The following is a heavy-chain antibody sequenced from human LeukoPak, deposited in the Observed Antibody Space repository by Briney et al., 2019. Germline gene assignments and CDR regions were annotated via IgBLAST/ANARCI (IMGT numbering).Heavy chain of an antibody. CDR2: IWYDGSNQ. J-gene: IGHJ4*02. CDR3: AANFDF. CDR1: GFTFSSYG. Sequence: GGSLRLSCAASGFTFSSYGMHWVRQAPGKGLEWVAVIWYDGSNQYYADSVKGRFTISRDNSKNTLYLQMDSLRVEDTAVYYCAANFDFWGQGTLVTASS. V-gene: IGHV3-33*01.